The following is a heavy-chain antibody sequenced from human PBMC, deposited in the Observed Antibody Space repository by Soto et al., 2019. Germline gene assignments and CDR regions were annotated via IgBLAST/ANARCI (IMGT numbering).Heavy chain of an antibody. CDR3: ARSPRSYYYDSSGYYQGGRPNIYYFDY. J-gene: IGHJ4*02. V-gene: IGHV1-69*01. D-gene: IGHD3-22*01. CDR1: GGTFSSYA. CDR2: IIPIFGTA. Sequence: QVQLVQSGAEVKKPGSSVKVSCKASGGTFSSYAISWVRQAPGQGLEWMGGIIPIFGTANYAQKFQGRVTITADESTSTAYMELSSPRSEDTAVYYCARSPRSYYYDSSGYYQGGRPNIYYFDYWGQGTLVTVSS.